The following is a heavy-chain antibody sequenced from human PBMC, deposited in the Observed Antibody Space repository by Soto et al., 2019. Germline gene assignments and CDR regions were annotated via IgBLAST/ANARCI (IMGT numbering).Heavy chain of an antibody. V-gene: IGHV1-18*01. CDR1: GYTFSNYG. J-gene: IGHJ5*02. Sequence: ASVKVSCKTSGYTFSNYGITWMRQAPGQPLEWLGWISLYSDGTNYAQKFQGRVSMTTDTSTTTAYMELRSLRSDDTAVYYCARVVPGAEAWFGPWGQGTLVTVSS. D-gene: IGHD2-2*01. CDR2: ISLYSDGT. CDR3: ARVVPGAEAWFGP.